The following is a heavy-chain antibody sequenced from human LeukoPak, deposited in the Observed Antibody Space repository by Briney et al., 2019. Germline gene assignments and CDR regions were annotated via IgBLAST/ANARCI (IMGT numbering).Heavy chain of an antibody. J-gene: IGHJ4*02. Sequence: GGSVRLSCTASGFTVSSNYMSWVRQAPGKGLEWVSVIYSDGSTYYADSAKGRFTISRDNSKNTLYLQMNRLRAEDTAVYYCARDRNSFGIASSSWSHDAFDIWGQGDYFDYWGQGTLVIVSS. D-gene: IGHD6-13*01. V-gene: IGHV3-53*01. CDR1: GFTVSSNY. CDR2: IYSDGST. CDR3: ARDRNSFGIASSSWSHDAFDIWGQGDYFDY.